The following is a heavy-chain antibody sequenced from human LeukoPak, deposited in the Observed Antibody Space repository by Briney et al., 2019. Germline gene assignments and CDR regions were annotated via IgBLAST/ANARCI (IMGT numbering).Heavy chain of an antibody. J-gene: IGHJ4*02. Sequence: PGRSLRLSCAASGFTFDDYAMHWVRQAPGKGLEWVSGISWNSGSIGYADSVKGRFTISRDNAKNSLYLQMNSQRAEDMALYYCAKLGSNYYDSSGYYYVGGYFDYWGQGTLVTVSS. D-gene: IGHD3-22*01. CDR3: AKLGSNYYDSSGYYYVGGYFDY. CDR1: GFTFDDYA. V-gene: IGHV3-9*03. CDR2: ISWNSGSI.